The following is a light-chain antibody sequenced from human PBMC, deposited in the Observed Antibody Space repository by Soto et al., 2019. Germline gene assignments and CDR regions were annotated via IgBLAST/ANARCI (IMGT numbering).Light chain of an antibody. CDR3: QQDGSSPRT. CDR1: QTVSITY. V-gene: IGKV3-20*01. Sequence: EIVLTQSPGTLSLSPGERATLSCRASQTVSITYVAWYQQKPGQAPRLLISGASSRATDIPDRFSGSGSGTDFTLTISILEPEDFAVYYCQQDGSSPRTFGQGTKVEIK. J-gene: IGKJ1*01. CDR2: GAS.